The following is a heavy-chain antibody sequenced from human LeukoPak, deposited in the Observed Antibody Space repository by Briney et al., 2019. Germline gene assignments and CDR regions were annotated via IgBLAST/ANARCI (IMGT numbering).Heavy chain of an antibody. CDR2: ITGSGNDA. V-gene: IGHV3-23*01. Sequence: GGSLRLSCAASGFTLSNYAMTWVRQAPGKGLEWVSTITGSGNDAYYADSVKGRFTISRDNSKNMLYLQMDSLRAEDTAVYYCANGVTGLRIVGDDWGQGTLVTVSS. D-gene: IGHD2-15*01. CDR3: ANGVTGLRIVGDD. CDR1: GFTLSNYA. J-gene: IGHJ4*02.